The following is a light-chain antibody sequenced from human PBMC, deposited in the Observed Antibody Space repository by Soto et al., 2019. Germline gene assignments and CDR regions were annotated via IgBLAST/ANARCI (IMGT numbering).Light chain of an antibody. J-gene: IGKJ1*01. CDR3: MQALQTLPT. CDR1: QSLLHSNGYNY. V-gene: IGKV2-28*01. Sequence: DIVLTQSPLSLPVTPGEPASISCRSSQSLLHSNGYNYLDWYLQRPGQSPHLLIYLGSNRASGVPDRFSGSGSGTDFTLKISRVEAEDVGIYCCMQALQTLPTFGQGTKVDIK. CDR2: LGS.